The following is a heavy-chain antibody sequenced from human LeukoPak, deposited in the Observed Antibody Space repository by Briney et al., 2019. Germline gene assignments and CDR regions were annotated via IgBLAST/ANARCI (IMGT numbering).Heavy chain of an antibody. V-gene: IGHV3-21*01. J-gene: IGHJ4*02. CDR2: ISSSSSYI. CDR1: GFTFSSYS. CDR3: ARVRLYGSGSYYSDS. D-gene: IGHD3-10*01. Sequence: GGSLRLSCAASGFTFSSYSMNWVRQAPGKGLEWVSSISSSSSYIYYADSVKGRFTISRDNSKNTLYLQMNSLRAEDTAMYYCARVRLYGSGSYYSDSWGQGTLITVSS.